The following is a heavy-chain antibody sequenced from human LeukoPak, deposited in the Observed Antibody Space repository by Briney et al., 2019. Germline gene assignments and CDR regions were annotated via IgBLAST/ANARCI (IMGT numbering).Heavy chain of an antibody. CDR1: GFTVSSNY. D-gene: IGHD3-10*01. V-gene: IGHV4-38-2*01. J-gene: IGHJ6*03. Sequence: GSLRLSCAASGFTVSSNYMSWVRQAPGKGLEWIASIYHSGDTYYNPSLKSRVTISVDRSKNQFSLKLSSVTAADTAVYYCAGLGRGMVRGSRMDVWGKGTTVTVSS. CDR2: IYHSGDT. CDR3: AGLGRGMVRGSRMDV.